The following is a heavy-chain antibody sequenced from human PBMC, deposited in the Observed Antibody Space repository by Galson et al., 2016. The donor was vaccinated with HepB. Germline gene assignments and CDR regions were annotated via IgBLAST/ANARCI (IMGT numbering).Heavy chain of an antibody. CDR2: MNTNNGYT. V-gene: IGHV1-8*02. J-gene: IGHJ6*01. D-gene: IGHD2-21*01. CDR1: GYTFTSYY. Sequence: SVKVSCKASGYTFTSYYINWVRQATGQGLEWMGWMNTNNGYTGYAQKFQGRVTMTSNSSIGTAYMELKRLTSDDTAIYYCARIGGDESRYYYNYGMDVWGHGTTVTVSP. CDR3: ARIGGDESRYYYNYGMDV.